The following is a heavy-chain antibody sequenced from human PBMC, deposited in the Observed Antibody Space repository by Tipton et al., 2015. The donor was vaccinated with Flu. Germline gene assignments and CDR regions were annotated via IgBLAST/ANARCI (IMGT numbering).Heavy chain of an antibody. D-gene: IGHD4-11*01. CDR1: DGSITGYY. CDR2: ISYTGRP. Sequence: TLSLTCTVSDGSITGYYWSWIRRPPGKGLEYIGFISYTGRPNYNPSLKSRLAISLDASNHQFSLRLTSVTAADAAVYYCARRDFSNYVSQPKNWFDSWGQGTLVTVSS. J-gene: IGHJ5*01. V-gene: IGHV4-59*08. CDR3: ARRDFSNYVSQPKNWFDS.